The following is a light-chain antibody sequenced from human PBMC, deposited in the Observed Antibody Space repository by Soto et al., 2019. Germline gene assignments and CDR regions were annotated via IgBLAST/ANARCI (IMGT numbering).Light chain of an antibody. J-gene: IGLJ1*01. CDR3: CSYAGSSTYV. Sequence: QSVLTQPASVSGSPGQSITISCTGTSSDVGSYNLVSWYQQHPGKAPKLMIYEDSKRPSGVSNRFSGSKSGNTAPLAISGLQAEDEADYYCCSYAGSSTYVFGTGTKLTVL. CDR1: SSDVGSYNL. V-gene: IGLV2-23*01. CDR2: EDS.